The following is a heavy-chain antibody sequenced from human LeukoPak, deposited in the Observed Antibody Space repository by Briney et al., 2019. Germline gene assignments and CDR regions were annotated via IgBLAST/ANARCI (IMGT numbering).Heavy chain of an antibody. Sequence: SGTLSLTCAVSGGSISSSNWWTGVRQPPGKGLEWVGEIYHSGSTDYNPSLKSRVTISVDKSNNQFSLRLSSVTAADTAVYYCASRGYSGLDYWGQGTLVTVSS. J-gene: IGHJ4*02. V-gene: IGHV4-4*02. CDR2: IYHSGST. D-gene: IGHD5-12*01. CDR3: ASRGYSGLDY. CDR1: GGSISSSNW.